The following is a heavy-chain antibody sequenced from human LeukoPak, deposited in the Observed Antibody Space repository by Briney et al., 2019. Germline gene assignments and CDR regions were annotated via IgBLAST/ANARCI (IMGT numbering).Heavy chain of an antibody. V-gene: IGHV4-31*03. D-gene: IGHD3-9*01. CDR2: IYYSGST. CDR1: GGSISSGGYY. CDR3: ARDSYYDILTQESDAFDI. J-gene: IGHJ3*02. Sequence: SETLSLTCTVSGGSISSGGYYWSWIRQHPGKGLEWIGYIYYSGSTYYNPSLKSRVTLSVDTSKNQFSLKLSSVTAADTAVYYCARDSYYDILTQESDAFDIWGQGTMVTVSS.